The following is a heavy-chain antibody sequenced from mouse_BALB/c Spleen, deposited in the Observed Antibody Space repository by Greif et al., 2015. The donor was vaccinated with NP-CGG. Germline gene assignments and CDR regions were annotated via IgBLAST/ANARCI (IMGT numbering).Heavy chain of an antibody. Sequence: VKLQESGAELVKPGASVKLSCKASGYTFTSYWMHWVKQRPGQGLEWIGEIDPSDSYTNYNQKFKGKATLTVDKSSSTAYMQLSSLTSEDSAVYYCARSKEKGGYYYGSSFWGQGTSVTVSS. CDR2: IDPSDSYT. CDR1: GYTFTSYW. CDR3: ARSKEKGGYYYGSSF. J-gene: IGHJ4*01. D-gene: IGHD1-1*01. V-gene: IGHV1-69*02.